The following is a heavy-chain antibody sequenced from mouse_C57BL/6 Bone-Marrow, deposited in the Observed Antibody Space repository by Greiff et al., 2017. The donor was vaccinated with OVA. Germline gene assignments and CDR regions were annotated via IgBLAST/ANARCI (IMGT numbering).Heavy chain of an antibody. CDR3: ARPLEMALDY. V-gene: IGHV5-6*02. J-gene: IGHJ4*01. CDR1: GFTFSSYG. Sequence: EVKLVESGGDLVKPGGSLKLSCAASGFTFSSYGMSWVRQTPDTGLEWVATISSGGSNTYYPDSVKGRFTISRDNANNTLYLQMSSLKSEDTSMYYCARPLEMALDYWYQGPAVTVSS. CDR2: ISSGGSNT.